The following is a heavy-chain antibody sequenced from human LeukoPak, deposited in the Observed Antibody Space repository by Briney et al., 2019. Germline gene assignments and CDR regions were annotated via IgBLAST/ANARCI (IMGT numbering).Heavy chain of an antibody. Sequence: PGRSLRLSCAASGFTFDDYAMHWVRQAPRKGLEWVSGISWNNGSISYAGSVKGRFTNSKDHAQTPLSLQMNGLRAEDTALYYCAKKHRGGSGVEWGQGTLVTVSS. CDR2: ISWNNGSI. CDR3: AKKHRGGSGVE. J-gene: IGHJ4*02. D-gene: IGHD2-15*01. CDR1: GFTFDDYA. V-gene: IGHV3-9*01.